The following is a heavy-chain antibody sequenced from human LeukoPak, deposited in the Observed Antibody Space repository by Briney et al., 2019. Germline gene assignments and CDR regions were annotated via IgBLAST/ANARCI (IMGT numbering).Heavy chain of an antibody. D-gene: IGHD3-22*01. V-gene: IGHV5-51*01. CDR2: IYPGDSDT. J-gene: IGHJ4*02. CDR1: GYSFTSYW. Sequence: LGESLKISCKGSGYSFTSYWIGWVRQMPGKGLEWMGIIYPGDSDTRYSPSFQGQVTISADKSISTAYLQWSSLKASDTAMYYCARAGPYDYYDSSGYSPFGYWGQGTLVTVSS. CDR3: ARAGPYDYYDSSGYSPFGY.